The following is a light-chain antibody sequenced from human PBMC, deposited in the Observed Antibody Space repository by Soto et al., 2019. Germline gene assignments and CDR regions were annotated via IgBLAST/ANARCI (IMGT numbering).Light chain of an antibody. CDR3: SSYAGTHIV. CDR1: SNEVGGYDY. CDR2: DVT. Sequence: QSVLTQPPSTSGSPGQSVAISCTGNSNEVGGYDYVSWYQQHPGKAPKLMIYDVTKRPSGVPDRFSGSKSGNTASLTVSGLQAEDEADYYCSSYAGTHIVFGTGTKVTVL. V-gene: IGLV2-8*01. J-gene: IGLJ1*01.